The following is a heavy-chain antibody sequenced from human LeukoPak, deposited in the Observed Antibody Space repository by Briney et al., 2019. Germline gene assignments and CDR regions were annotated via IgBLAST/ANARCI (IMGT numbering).Heavy chain of an antibody. Sequence: PSETLSLTCTVSGGSMNSDYWSWVRQAPGKGLEWVSGINWNGGSTGYADSVKGRFIISRDNAKNSLYLQMSSLRAEGTALYYCAREEGGYFDYWGQGTLVTVSS. D-gene: IGHD3-16*01. CDR1: GGSMNSDY. CDR3: AREEGGYFDY. V-gene: IGHV3-20*04. CDR2: INWNGGST. J-gene: IGHJ4*02.